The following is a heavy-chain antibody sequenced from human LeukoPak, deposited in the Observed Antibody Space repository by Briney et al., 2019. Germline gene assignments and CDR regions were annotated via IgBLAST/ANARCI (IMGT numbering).Heavy chain of an antibody. D-gene: IGHD3-10*01. Sequence: SETLSLTCTVSGGSISTSNYYWGWIRQPPGQGLEWIGSIFHSGTTYYNPSLRSRVTISVDTSKNQFSLKLFSVTAADTAMYYCAMMVRGIEPIDSWGQGTLVAVSS. CDR2: IFHSGTT. CDR1: GGSISTSNYY. V-gene: IGHV4-39*07. CDR3: AMMVRGIEPIDS. J-gene: IGHJ4*02.